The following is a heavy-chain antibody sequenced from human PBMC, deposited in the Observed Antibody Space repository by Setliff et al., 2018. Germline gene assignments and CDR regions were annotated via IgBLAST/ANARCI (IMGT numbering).Heavy chain of an antibody. CDR3: VKGTLPYCTGPTCYPLDH. CDR1: GFTFSNYA. Sequence: GGSLRLSCAASGFTFSNYAMSWVRQAPGQGLEWVSTISGSGDSMYYADSVKGRFTISRDNSENTVYLQMNGLRLDDTAVYYCVKGTLPYCTGPTCYPLDHWGQGTLVTVSS. D-gene: IGHD2-8*02. V-gene: IGHV3-23*01. J-gene: IGHJ4*02. CDR2: ISGSGDSM.